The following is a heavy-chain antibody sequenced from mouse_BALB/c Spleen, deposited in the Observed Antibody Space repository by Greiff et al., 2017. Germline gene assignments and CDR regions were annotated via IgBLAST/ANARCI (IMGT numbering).Heavy chain of an antibody. CDR2: IDPANGNT. CDR3: ARGVPAFAY. V-gene: IGHV14-3*02. CDR1: GFNIKDTY. D-gene: IGHD2-14*01. Sequence: EVKLMESGAELVKPGASVKLSCTASGFNIKDTYMHWVKQRPEQGLEWIGRIDPANGNTKYDPKFQGKATITADTSSNTAYLQLSSLTSEDTAVYYCARGVPAFAYWGQGTLVTVSA. J-gene: IGHJ3*01.